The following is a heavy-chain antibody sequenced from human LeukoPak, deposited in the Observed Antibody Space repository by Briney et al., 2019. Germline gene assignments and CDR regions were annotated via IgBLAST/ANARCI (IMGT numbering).Heavy chain of an antibody. CDR2: IYPGDSDT. V-gene: IGHV5-51*01. J-gene: IGHJ4*02. CDR3: ARRALPGWLQAKDFFDY. Sequence: GESLKISCKGSGYSFTSYWIGWVRQMPGKGLEWMGIIYPGDSDTRYSPSFQGQVTISADKSISTAYLQWSSLKASDTAMYYCARRALPGWLQAKDFFDYWGQGTLVTVSS. CDR1: GYSFTSYW. D-gene: IGHD5-24*01.